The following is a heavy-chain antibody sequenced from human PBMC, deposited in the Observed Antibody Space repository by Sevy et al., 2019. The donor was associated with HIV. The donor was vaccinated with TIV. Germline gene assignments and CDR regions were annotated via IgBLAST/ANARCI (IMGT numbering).Heavy chain of an antibody. Sequence: GGSLRLSCAASGFTFSSYGMHWVRQAPGKGLEWVAVISYDGSNKYYADSVKGRFTISRDNSKNTLYLQMNSLRAEDTAVYYCAKEGAVSGWYGVYFDYWGQEPWSPSPQ. V-gene: IGHV3-30*18. CDR3: AKEGAVSGWYGVYFDY. J-gene: IGHJ4*01. CDR2: ISYDGSNK. CDR1: GFTFSSYG. D-gene: IGHD6-19*01.